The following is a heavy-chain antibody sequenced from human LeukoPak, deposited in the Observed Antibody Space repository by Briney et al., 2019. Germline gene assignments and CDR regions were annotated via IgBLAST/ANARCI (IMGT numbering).Heavy chain of an antibody. D-gene: IGHD5-12*01. CDR3: ARDSTWRLDY. Sequence: GGSLRLSCTASGFTFSSHWMTWVRQPPGKGLEWVANIKEDGSVKYYVDSVKGRFTISRDNTKNALYLQMNSLRADDTAVYFCARDSTWRLDYLGQGTLITVSS. CDR1: GFTFSSHW. CDR2: IKEDGSVK. V-gene: IGHV3-7*03. J-gene: IGHJ4*02.